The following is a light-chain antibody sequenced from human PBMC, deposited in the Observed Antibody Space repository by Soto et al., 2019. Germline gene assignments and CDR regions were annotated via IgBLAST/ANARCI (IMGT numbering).Light chain of an antibody. CDR3: QQYKSYPLT. J-gene: IGKJ1*01. Sequence: DIQMTQSPSTQSASVGDRVTITCRASKSIGNWLAWYQQKPGRAPKFLIYEASSLESGVPSRFSGSGSGTEFTLTISGLQPDDFATYYCQQYKSYPLTFGQGTKVDIK. V-gene: IGKV1-5*03. CDR2: EAS. CDR1: KSIGNW.